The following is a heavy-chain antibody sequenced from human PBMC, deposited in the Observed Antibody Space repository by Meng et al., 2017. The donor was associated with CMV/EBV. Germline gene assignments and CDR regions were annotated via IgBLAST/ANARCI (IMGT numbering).Heavy chain of an antibody. CDR3: ARVRSEVGALWGLWTSFDP. CDR1: GGTFSSYT. CDR2: IIPILGIA. J-gene: IGHJ5*02. D-gene: IGHD1-26*01. Sequence: SVKVSCKASGGTFSSYTTSWVRQAPGQGLEWMGRIIPILGIANYAQKFQGRVTITADKSTSTAYMELSSLRSEDTAVYYCARVRSEVGALWGLWTSFDPWGQGTLVTVSS. V-gene: IGHV1-69*02.